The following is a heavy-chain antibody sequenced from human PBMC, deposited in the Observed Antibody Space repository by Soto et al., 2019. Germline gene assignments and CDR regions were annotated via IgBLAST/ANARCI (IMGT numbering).Heavy chain of an antibody. V-gene: IGHV4-31*03. CDR2: IYYSGST. Sequence: QVQLQESGPGLVKPSQTLSLTCTVSGGSISSGSYYWSWIRQHPGKGLEWIGYIYYSGSTYYNPSLKSRVTISVDTSKNQFSLKLSSVTAPDTAVYYCATIVVVPAANNWLDPSGQGTLVTVSS. CDR3: ATIVVVPAANNWLDP. CDR1: GGSISSGSYY. D-gene: IGHD2-2*01. J-gene: IGHJ5*02.